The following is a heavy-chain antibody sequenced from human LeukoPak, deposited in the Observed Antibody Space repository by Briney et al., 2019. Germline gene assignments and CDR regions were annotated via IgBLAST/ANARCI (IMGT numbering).Heavy chain of an antibody. CDR1: GGTFSSYA. J-gene: IGHJ3*01. Sequence: GASVKVSCKASGGTFSSYAISWVRQAPGQGLEWMGGIIPIFGTANYAQKFQGRVTITADESTSTAYMELSSLRSEDTAVYYCARGPSYYDSSGPWVWGQGTMVTVSS. D-gene: IGHD3-22*01. CDR2: IIPIFGTA. V-gene: IGHV1-69*01. CDR3: ARGPSYYDSSGPWV.